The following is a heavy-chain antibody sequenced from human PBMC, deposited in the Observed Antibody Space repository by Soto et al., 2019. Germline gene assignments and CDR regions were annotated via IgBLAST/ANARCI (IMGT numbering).Heavy chain of an antibody. CDR2: ISYDGSKK. J-gene: IGHJ4*02. V-gene: IGHV3-30*18. D-gene: IGHD4-17*01. CDR3: AKXGFNLEYGEEALPFDY. CDR1: GFTFSSYG. Sequence: XGSLRLSCXASGFTFSSYGXXWVXXXPGKXLEWVAVISYDGSKKYYEDSVKGRFTSSRDNSKKTLYLQMNSLRAEDTAVYYCAKXGFNLEYGEEALPFDYWGQGTLVTVSS.